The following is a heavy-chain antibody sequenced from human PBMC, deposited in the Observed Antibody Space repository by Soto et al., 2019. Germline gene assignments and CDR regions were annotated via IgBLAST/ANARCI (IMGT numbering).Heavy chain of an antibody. V-gene: IGHV3-21*01. CDR1: GFTFSSYS. J-gene: IGHJ3*02. D-gene: IGHD7-27*01. CDR2: ISSSSSYI. Sequence: GGSLRLSCAASGFTFSSYSMNWVRQAPGKGLEWVSSISSSSSYIYYADSVKGRFTISRDNAKNSLYLQMNSLRAEDTAVYYCARVRTGDPTTGRRDAFDIWGQGTMVTVSS. CDR3: ARVRTGDPTTGRRDAFDI.